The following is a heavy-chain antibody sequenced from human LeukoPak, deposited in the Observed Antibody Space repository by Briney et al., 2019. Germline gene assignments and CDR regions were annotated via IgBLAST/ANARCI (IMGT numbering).Heavy chain of an antibody. D-gene: IGHD3-10*02. CDR2: ISSSSSYI. Sequence: GGSLRLSCAASGFTFSTYAMSWVRQAPGKGLEWVSAISSSSSYIYYADSVKGRFTISRDNAKNSLYLQMNSLRAEDTAVYYCAELGITMIGGVWGKGTTVTISS. CDR1: GFTFSTYA. J-gene: IGHJ6*04. V-gene: IGHV3-21*01. CDR3: AELGITMIGGV.